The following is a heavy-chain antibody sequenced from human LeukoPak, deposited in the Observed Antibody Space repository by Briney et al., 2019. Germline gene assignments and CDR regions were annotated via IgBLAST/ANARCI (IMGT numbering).Heavy chain of an antibody. CDR1: GGSISSTTYY. Sequence: SETLSLTCIVSGGSISSTTYYWGWIRQPPGKGLEWIGSIYYNGKTYYNPSLKSRVTISVDTSKNQISLQLNSVTAAETAIYYCARRRSGSWYDYWGQGTLVTVSS. V-gene: IGHV4-39*01. CDR2: IYYNGKT. D-gene: IGHD6-13*01. J-gene: IGHJ4*02. CDR3: ARRRSGSWYDY.